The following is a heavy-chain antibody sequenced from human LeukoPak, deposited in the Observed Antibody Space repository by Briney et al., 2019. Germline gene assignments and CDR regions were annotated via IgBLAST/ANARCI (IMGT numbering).Heavy chain of an antibody. J-gene: IGHJ5*02. Sequence: GASVKVSCKASGYTFTGYYMHWARQAPGQGLEWMGWINPNSGATNYSQKFQGRVSMTRDTSISTAYMELSRLRSDDTAVYYCARVDGYRSSWYWFDPWGQGTLVTVSS. D-gene: IGHD6-13*01. V-gene: IGHV1-2*02. CDR2: INPNSGAT. CDR1: GYTFTGYY. CDR3: ARVDGYRSSWYWFDP.